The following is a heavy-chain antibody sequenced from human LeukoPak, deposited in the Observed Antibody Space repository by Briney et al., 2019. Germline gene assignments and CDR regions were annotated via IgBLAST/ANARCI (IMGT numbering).Heavy chain of an antibody. CDR1: GYTFTGYY. J-gene: IGHJ3*02. CDR2: INPNSGGT. Sequence: GASVKVSCKASGYTFTGYYMHWVRQAPGQGLEWMGWINPNSGGTNYAQKFQGRVTMTRDTSISTAYMELSRLRSDDTAVYYCARGGIGYRSGGSCPMAFDIWGQGTMVTVSS. CDR3: ARGGIGYRSGGSCPMAFDI. V-gene: IGHV1-2*02. D-gene: IGHD2-15*01.